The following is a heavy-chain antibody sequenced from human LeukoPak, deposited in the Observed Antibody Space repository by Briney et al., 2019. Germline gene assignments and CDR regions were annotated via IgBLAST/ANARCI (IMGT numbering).Heavy chain of an antibody. D-gene: IGHD4/OR15-4a*01. CDR3: ARIMRVDYGTYYFDY. CDR1: GFTFSDHY. V-gene: IGHV3-72*01. J-gene: IGHJ4*02. Sequence: GGSLRLSCAASGFTFSDHYVDWVRQAPGKGLEWVGRARNRGNGYTTQYAASVKGRFTFSRDDSENTVYLQMNSLKTEDTAVYFCARIMRVDYGTYYFDYWGQGTLVTVSS. CDR2: ARNRGNGYTT.